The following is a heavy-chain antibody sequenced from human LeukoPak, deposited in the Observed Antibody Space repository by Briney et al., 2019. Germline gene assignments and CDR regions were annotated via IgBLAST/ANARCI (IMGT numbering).Heavy chain of an antibody. CDR2: IKSKAYGGTT. CDR1: GFTFSTYA. CDR3: SSMYLGEFDY. J-gene: IGHJ4*02. Sequence: GSLRLSCAASGFTFSTYAMSWVRQAPGKGLEWVGFIKSKAYGGTTEYAASVKGRFTISRDDSKSIAYLQMNSLKTEDTAVYYCSSMYLGEFDYWGQGTLVTVSS. D-gene: IGHD3-16*01. V-gene: IGHV3-49*04.